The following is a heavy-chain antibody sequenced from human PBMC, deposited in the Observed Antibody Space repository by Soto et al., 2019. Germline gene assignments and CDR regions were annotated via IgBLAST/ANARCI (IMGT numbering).Heavy chain of an antibody. CDR1: GFTFSSYG. Sequence: HPGGSLRLSCAASGFTFSSYGMHWVRQAPGKGLEWVAVIWYDGSNKHYADSVKGRFTTSRDNSKNTLYLQMNSLRAEETDVYYCARVCYADYCYSRMDVWGQGTKVTVSS. CDR2: IWYDGSNK. D-gene: IGHD2-15*01. CDR3: ARVCYADYCYSRMDV. V-gene: IGHV3-33*01. J-gene: IGHJ6*02.